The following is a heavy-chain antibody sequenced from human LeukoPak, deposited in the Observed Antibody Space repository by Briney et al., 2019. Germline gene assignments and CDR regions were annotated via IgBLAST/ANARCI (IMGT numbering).Heavy chain of an antibody. J-gene: IGHJ4*02. CDR1: GYTFTSYY. V-gene: IGHV1-46*01. CDR3: ARATYYDSSGYYHYYFDY. D-gene: IGHD3-22*01. CDR2: INPNRGST. Sequence: GASVKVSCKASGYTFTSYYMYWVRQAPGQGLEWMGIINPNRGSTSYAQKFQGRVTMTRDMSTSTAYMELSSLRSEDMAVYYCARATYYDSSGYYHYYFDYWGQGTLVTVSS.